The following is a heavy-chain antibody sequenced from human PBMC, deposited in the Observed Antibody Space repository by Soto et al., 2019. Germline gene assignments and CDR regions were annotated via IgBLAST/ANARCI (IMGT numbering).Heavy chain of an antibody. CDR3: ARGQEGIVATH. V-gene: IGHV4-34*01. CDR2: VKDGGST. J-gene: IGHJ4*02. Sequence: QVQLQQWGAGLLKPSETLSLTCTVNGGSLTGYYWSWIRQPPGKGLEWIGEVKDGGSTNYSPSLRGRVSISADKPKHYFSLRLNSVTAADTAVYFCARGQEGIVATHWDQGALVTVSS. CDR1: GGSLTGYY. D-gene: IGHD5-12*01.